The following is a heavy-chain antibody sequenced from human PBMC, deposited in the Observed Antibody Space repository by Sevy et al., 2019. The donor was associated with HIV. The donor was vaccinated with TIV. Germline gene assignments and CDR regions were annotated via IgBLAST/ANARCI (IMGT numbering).Heavy chain of an antibody. Sequence: ASVKVSCKASGYTFTSYHINWVRQATGQGLEWMGWMNPNSGNTGYAQRFQGRVTMTRNTSISTAYLELSSLRSEDTAVYYCARGEPSKRGYSGYDYYYGMDVWGQGTTVTVSS. CDR2: MNPNSGNT. D-gene: IGHD5-12*01. V-gene: IGHV1-8*01. J-gene: IGHJ6*02. CDR3: ARGEPSKRGYSGYDYYYGMDV. CDR1: GYTFTSYH.